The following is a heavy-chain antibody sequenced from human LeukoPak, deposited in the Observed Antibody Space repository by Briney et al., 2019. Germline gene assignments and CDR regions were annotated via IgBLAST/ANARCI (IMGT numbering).Heavy chain of an antibody. Sequence: SETLSLTCTVPGGSISRYYWSWVRQPPGKGLDWIGYIDYSGNTNYNPSLKSRVTISVDTSKNQFSLNLSSVTAADTAVYYCARHKEKTGDGYPYYFDYWGQGTLVTVSS. D-gene: IGHD5-24*01. CDR3: ARHKEKTGDGYPYYFDY. V-gene: IGHV4-59*08. J-gene: IGHJ4*02. CDR1: GGSISRYY. CDR2: IDYSGNT.